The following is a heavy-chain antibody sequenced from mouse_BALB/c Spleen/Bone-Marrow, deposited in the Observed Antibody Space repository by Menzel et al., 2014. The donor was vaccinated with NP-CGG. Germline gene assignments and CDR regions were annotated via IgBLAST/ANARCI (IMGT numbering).Heavy chain of an antibody. CDR3: TRQYGNYYAMDY. Sequence: VQLVESGAELVRPGASVKVSCKASGYTFTSYWINWVKQRPGQGLEWIGNIYPSASYTNYNQNFKDKATLTVDKSSSTAYMQLSSPTPEDSAVYDCTRQYGNYYAMDYWGQGTSVTVSS. CDR2: IYPSASYT. V-gene: IGHV1S126*01. CDR1: GYTFTSYW. D-gene: IGHD2-10*02. J-gene: IGHJ4*01.